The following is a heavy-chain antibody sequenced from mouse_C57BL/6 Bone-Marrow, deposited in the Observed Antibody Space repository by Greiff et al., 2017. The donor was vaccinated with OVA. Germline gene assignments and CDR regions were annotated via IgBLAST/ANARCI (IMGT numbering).Heavy chain of an antibody. CDR2: IDPSDSYT. CDR1: GYTFTSYW. Sequence: QVQLQQPGAELVMPGASVKLSCKASGYTFTSYWMHWVKQRPGQGLEWIGEIDPSDSYTNYNQKFKGKSTLTVDKSSSTAYMQLSSLTSEDSAVYYCAREAPDYYARTTGVKEPQSPSPQ. CDR3: AREAPDYYARTT. J-gene: IGHJ4*01. V-gene: IGHV1-69*01.